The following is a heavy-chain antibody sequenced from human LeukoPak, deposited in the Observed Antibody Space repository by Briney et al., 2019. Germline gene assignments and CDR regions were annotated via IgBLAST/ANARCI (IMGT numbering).Heavy chain of an antibody. J-gene: IGHJ4*02. CDR3: ARGLLGLSIDY. Sequence: SETLSLTCAVSGYSISSGYYWGWIRQPPGKGLEWIGNAFHSGTTFYNPSLKSRVTISVDKSKNQFSLKLRSVTAADTAVYYCARGLLGLSIDYWGQGTLVTVSS. CDR2: AFHSGTT. V-gene: IGHV4-38-2*01. CDR1: GYSISSGYY. D-gene: IGHD2/OR15-2a*01.